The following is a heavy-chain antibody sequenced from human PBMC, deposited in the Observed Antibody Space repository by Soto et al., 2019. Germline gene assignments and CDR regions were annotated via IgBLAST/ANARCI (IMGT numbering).Heavy chain of an antibody. CDR3: VREFTPGRQNYDY. Sequence: GSLRLSCVASGFTFSSYAMSWVRQAPQKRLEWVSTLTRSATTAHAASAKSRFTISRDNAKNTLYPQMDSLRAVDTAVYYCVREFTPGRQNYDYWGLGTLV. V-gene: IGHV3-23*01. CDR2: LTRSATT. CDR1: GFTFSSYA. D-gene: IGHD3-10*01. J-gene: IGHJ4*02.